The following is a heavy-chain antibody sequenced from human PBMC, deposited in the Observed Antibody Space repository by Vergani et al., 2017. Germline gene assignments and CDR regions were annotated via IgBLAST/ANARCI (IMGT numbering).Heavy chain of an antibody. V-gene: IGHV4-61*02. CDR1: GGSISSGSYY. J-gene: IGHJ6*03. Sequence: QVQLQESGPGLVKPSQTLSLTCTVSGGSISSGSYYWSWIRQPAGKGLEWIGRIYTSGGTNYNPSLKSRVTMSVDTSKNQFSLKLSSVTAADTAVYYCARDRDIVVVPAATKRNQRYYYYYYMDVWGKGTTVTVSS. CDR2: IYTSGGT. D-gene: IGHD2-2*01. CDR3: ARDRDIVVVPAATKRNQRYYYYYYMDV.